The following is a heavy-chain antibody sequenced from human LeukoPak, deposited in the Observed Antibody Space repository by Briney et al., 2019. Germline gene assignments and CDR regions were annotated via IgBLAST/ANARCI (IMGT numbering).Heavy chain of an antibody. J-gene: IGHJ4*02. CDR2: ISGSGGST. Sequence: GGSLRLSCAASGFTFSSYAMSWVRQAPGKGLEWVSAISGSGGSTYYADSVKGRFTISRDNSKNTLYLQMNSLRAEDTAVYYCAKDLVPGLVVTNYYFDYWGQGTLVTVSS. D-gene: IGHD2-21*02. V-gene: IGHV3-23*01. CDR3: AKDLVPGLVVTNYYFDY. CDR1: GFTFSSYA.